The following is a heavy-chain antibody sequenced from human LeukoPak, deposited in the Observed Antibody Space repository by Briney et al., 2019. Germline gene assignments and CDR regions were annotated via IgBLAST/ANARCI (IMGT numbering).Heavy chain of an antibody. CDR2: INYSGST. J-gene: IGHJ5*02. V-gene: IGHV4-59*08. CDR1: GGSIRNDY. D-gene: IGHD3-16*01. Sequence: SETLSLTCAVSGGSIRNDYWSWIRQPPGKGLEWISDINYSGSTNYNPSLGSRVTTSVDTSKNLFSLKFTSVAAADTAVYYCARHRPGERRFDPWGQGTLVTVSS. CDR3: ARHRPGERRFDP.